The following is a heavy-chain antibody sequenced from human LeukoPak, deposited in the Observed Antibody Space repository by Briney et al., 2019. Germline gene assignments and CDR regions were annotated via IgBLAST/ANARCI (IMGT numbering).Heavy chain of an antibody. V-gene: IGHV4-4*09. CDR3: ARPVGYCSGGSCYDWFDP. Sequence: SETLSLTCTVSGVSISSYYWSWIRQPPGKGLEWIGYIYTSGSTNYNPSLKSRVTISVDTSKNQFSLKLSSVTAADTAVYYCARPVGYCSGGSCYDWFDPWGQGTLVTVSS. J-gene: IGHJ5*02. CDR1: GVSISSYY. CDR2: IYTSGST. D-gene: IGHD2-15*01.